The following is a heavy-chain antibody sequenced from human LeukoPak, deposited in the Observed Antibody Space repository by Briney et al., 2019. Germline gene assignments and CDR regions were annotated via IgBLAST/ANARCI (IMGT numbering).Heavy chain of an antibody. J-gene: IGHJ4*02. CDR2: MNPNSGNT. Sequence: EASVKVSCKASGYTFTRYDINWVRQATGQGLEWMGWMNPNSGNTGYAQKFQGRVTMTRNTSISTAYMELSSLRSEDTAVYYCARGRGGYYYGSASGYWGQGTLVTVSS. D-gene: IGHD3-10*01. CDR3: ARGRGGYYYGSASGY. CDR1: GYTFTRYD. V-gene: IGHV1-8*01.